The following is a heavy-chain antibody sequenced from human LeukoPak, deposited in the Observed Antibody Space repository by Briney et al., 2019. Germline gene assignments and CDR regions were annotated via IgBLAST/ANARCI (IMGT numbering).Heavy chain of an antibody. CDR1: GYTFTVYY. CDR3: ARDLDDSSGYYYAFDI. CDR2: INPNSGGT. Sequence: GASVKVSCRASGYTFTVYYMHWVRQAPGQGLEWMGWINPNSGGTNYAQKFQGRVTMTRDTSISTAYMELSRLRSDDTAVYYCARDLDDSSGYYYAFDIWGQGTMGTVS. D-gene: IGHD3-22*01. J-gene: IGHJ3*02. V-gene: IGHV1-2*02.